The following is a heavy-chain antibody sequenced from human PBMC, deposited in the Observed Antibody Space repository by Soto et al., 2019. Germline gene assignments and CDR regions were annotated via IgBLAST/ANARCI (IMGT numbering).Heavy chain of an antibody. Sequence: QVQLVQSGAEVKKPGASVKVSCKASGYTFTSYDINWVRQATGQGLEWMGWMNPNSGNTGYAQKFQGRVTMTRNTSISTAYMELSSLRSEDTAVYYCARDRSVVVDATRWYYGMDVWGQGTTVTVSS. D-gene: IGHD2-15*01. V-gene: IGHV1-8*01. CDR1: GYTFTSYD. CDR3: ARDRSVVVDATRWYYGMDV. J-gene: IGHJ6*02. CDR2: MNPNSGNT.